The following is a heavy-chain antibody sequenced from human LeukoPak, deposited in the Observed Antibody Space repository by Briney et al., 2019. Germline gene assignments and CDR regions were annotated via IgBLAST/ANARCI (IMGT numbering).Heavy chain of an antibody. CDR3: ATDPRTTVFGTFRYYYMDV. CDR1: GYTFTDYY. CDR2: INPDSGYT. D-gene: IGHD3-3*01. V-gene: IGHV1-2*02. Sequence: ASVKVSCKTSGYTFTDYYIHWVRQAPGQGLEWMGWINPDSGYTNYAQKFQGRVTMTRDTSINAAYMELSRLTSDDTAVYYCATDPRTTVFGTFRYYYMDVWGEGTTVAVSS. J-gene: IGHJ6*03.